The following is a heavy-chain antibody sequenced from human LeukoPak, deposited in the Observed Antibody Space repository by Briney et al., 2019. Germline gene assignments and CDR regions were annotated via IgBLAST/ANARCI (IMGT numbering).Heavy chain of an antibody. Sequence: GGSLRLSCAASGFTFSSYAMHWVRQAPGKGLEWVAVISYDGSNKYYADSVKGRFTISRDNSKNTLNLQMNSPRAEDTAVYYCAKDQAIKFDCSGGSCYHNWFDPWGQGTLVTVSS. CDR2: ISYDGSNK. J-gene: IGHJ5*02. CDR3: AKDQAIKFDCSGGSCYHNWFDP. CDR1: GFTFSSYA. V-gene: IGHV3-30-3*01. D-gene: IGHD2-15*01.